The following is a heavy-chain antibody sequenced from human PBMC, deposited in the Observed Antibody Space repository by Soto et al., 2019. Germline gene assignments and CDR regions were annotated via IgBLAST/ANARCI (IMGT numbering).Heavy chain of an antibody. CDR3: ARVRYYYGSGSYYVDY. CDR1: GGSISSYY. Sequence: SETLSLTCTVSGGSISSYYWSWIRQPPGKGLGWIGYIYYSGSTNYNPSLKSRVTISVDTSKNQFSLKLSSVTAADTAVYYCARVRYYYGSGSYYVDYWGQGTLVTVSS. J-gene: IGHJ4*02. CDR2: IYYSGST. D-gene: IGHD3-10*01. V-gene: IGHV4-59*01.